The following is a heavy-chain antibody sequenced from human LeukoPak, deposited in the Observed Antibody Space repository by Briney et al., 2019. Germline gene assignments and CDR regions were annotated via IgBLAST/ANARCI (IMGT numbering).Heavy chain of an antibody. Sequence: SSETLSLICTVSGGSISGSSHYWGWIRQPPGKGLEWIGSIYYSGSTYYNPSLKSRVTISVDTSKNQFSLKLSSVTAADTAVYYCARHSGSYLYYRMDVWGQGTTVTVSS. V-gene: IGHV4-39*01. D-gene: IGHD1-26*01. CDR3: ARHSGSYLYYRMDV. CDR1: GGSISGSSHY. CDR2: IYYSGST. J-gene: IGHJ6*02.